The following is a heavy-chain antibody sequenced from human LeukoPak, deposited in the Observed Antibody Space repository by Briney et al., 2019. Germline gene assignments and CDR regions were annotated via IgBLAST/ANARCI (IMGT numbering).Heavy chain of an antibody. D-gene: IGHD3-9*01. V-gene: IGHV4-39*01. CDR3: ARPRGAPICYFDS. CDR2: IYYRGST. Sequence: SETLSLTCIVAGGSVSSSSQYWGWIRQPPGRGLEWIGSIYYRGSTYYNPSLKSRVTISVDTSKSQFSLRLSSVTAADTAVYYCARPRGAPICYFDSWGQGALVTVSS. J-gene: IGHJ4*02. CDR1: GGSVSSSSQY.